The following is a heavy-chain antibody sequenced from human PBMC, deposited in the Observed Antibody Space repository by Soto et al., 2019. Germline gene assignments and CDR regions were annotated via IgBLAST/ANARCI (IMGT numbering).Heavy chain of an antibody. J-gene: IGHJ6*03. V-gene: IGHV1-8*01. CDR3: ARRTTVTYYYYYYMDV. CDR2: MNPNSGNT. Sequence: GASVKVSCKASGYTFTSYDINWVRQATGQGLEWMGWMNPNSGNTGYAQKFQGRVTMTRNTSISTAYMELSSLRSEDTAVYYCARRTTVTYYYYYYMDVWGKGTTVTVSS. CDR1: GYTFTSYD. D-gene: IGHD4-17*01.